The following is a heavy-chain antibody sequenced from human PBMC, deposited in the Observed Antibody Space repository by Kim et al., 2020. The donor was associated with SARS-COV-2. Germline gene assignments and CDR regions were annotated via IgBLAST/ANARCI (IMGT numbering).Heavy chain of an antibody. D-gene: IGHD1-26*01. CDR2: INHSGST. CDR3: AREGGLYS. V-gene: IGHV4-34*01. Sequence: SETLSLTCAVYGRSFSGYYWSWIRQPPGKELEWIGEINHSGSTNYNPSLKSRVTISVDTSKNQFSLKLSSVTAADTAVYYCAREGGLYSWGQGTLVTVSS. J-gene: IGHJ4*02. CDR1: GRSFSGYY.